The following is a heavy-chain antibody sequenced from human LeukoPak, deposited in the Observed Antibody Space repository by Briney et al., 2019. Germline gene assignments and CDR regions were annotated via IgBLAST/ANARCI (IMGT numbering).Heavy chain of an antibody. CDR3: AADPQGDQEGEYYYYGMDV. D-gene: IGHD2-21*02. V-gene: IGHV1-58*02. CDR1: GFTFTSSA. J-gene: IGHJ6*02. CDR2: IVVGSGNT. Sequence: SVNVSCKSSGFTFTSSAMQWVRRARGQRLEWIGWIVVGSGNTNYAQKFQERVTITRDMSTSTAYMELSSLRSEDTAVYYCAADPQGDQEGEYYYYGMDVWGQGTTVTVSS.